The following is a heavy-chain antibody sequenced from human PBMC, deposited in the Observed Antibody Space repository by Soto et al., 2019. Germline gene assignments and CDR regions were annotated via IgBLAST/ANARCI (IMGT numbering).Heavy chain of an antibody. CDR2: ISSSSSYI. D-gene: IGHD4-17*01. Sequence: ESGGGLVKPGGSLRLSCAASGFTFSSYSMNWVRQAPGKGLEWVSSISSSSSYIYYADSVKGRFTISRDNAKNSLYLQMNSLRAEDTSVYYCARDPDGDYGSWYFDLWCRGTLVTVSS. V-gene: IGHV3-21*01. CDR1: GFTFSSYS. J-gene: IGHJ2*01. CDR3: ARDPDGDYGSWYFDL.